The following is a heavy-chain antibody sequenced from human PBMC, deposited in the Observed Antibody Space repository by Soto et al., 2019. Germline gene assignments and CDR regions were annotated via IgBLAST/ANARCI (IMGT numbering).Heavy chain of an antibody. Sequence: QVQLVQSGAEVKKPGASVKVSCKASGYTFTSYDINWVRQATGQGLEWMGWMNPNSGNTGYAQKFQGRVTMTRNTSISTAHMELSSLRSEGPAVYYCARERTGTTSMDVWGQGTTVTVSS. CDR1: GYTFTSYD. D-gene: IGHD1-1*01. V-gene: IGHV1-8*01. CDR3: ARERTGTTSMDV. CDR2: MNPNSGNT. J-gene: IGHJ6*02.